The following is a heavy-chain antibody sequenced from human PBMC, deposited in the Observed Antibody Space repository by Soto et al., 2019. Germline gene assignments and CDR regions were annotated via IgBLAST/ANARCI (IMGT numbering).Heavy chain of an antibody. CDR1: GFTFSSYG. V-gene: IGHV3-33*01. CDR3: ASAARETEHLQGEAGY. Sequence: GGSLRISCAASGFTFSSYGMHWVRQAPCKGLDWVAVMWSDGSDKYYGDSVKGRFTISRDNSKNTLYLQMNSLRAEDTAVHFCASAARETEHLQGEAGYWGQGTLVTVSS. J-gene: IGHJ4*02. CDR2: MWSDGSDK. D-gene: IGHD1-1*01.